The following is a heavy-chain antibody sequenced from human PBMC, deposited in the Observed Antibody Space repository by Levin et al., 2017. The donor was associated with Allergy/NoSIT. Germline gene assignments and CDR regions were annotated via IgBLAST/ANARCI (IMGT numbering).Heavy chain of an antibody. CDR3: ARVGIDFWGVYQKSWCYMDV. J-gene: IGHJ6*03. CDR1: GYNFTNYG. Sequence: GASVKVSCKASGYNFTNYGISWVRQAPGQGLEWMGWISAYNGNTNYAQKFQGRVTMTIQTSTNTAYMELRSLRSDDTAVYYCARVGIDFWGVYQKSWCYMDVWGQGTTVTVSS. CDR2: ISAYNGNT. V-gene: IGHV1-18*01. D-gene: IGHD3-3*01.